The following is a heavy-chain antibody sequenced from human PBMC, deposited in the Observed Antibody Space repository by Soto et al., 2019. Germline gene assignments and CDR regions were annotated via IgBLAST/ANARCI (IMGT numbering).Heavy chain of an antibody. D-gene: IGHD5-18*01. V-gene: IGHV3-30-3*01. CDR2: ISYDGSNK. CDR3: ARDLAMGMGDYYYYGMDV. CDR1: GFTFSSYA. Sequence: PGGSLRLSCAASGFTFSSYAMHWVRQAPGKGLEWVAVISYDGSNKYYAESVKGRFTISRDNSKNTLYLQMNSLRAEDTAVYYCARDLAMGMGDYYYYGMDVWGQGNTVTVSS. J-gene: IGHJ6*02.